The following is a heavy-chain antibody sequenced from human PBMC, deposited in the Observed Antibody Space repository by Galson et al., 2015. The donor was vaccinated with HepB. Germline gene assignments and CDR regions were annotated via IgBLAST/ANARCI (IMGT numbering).Heavy chain of an antibody. CDR3: ARTRRFITTTGNYYYMDV. J-gene: IGHJ6*03. V-gene: IGHV2-70*17. Sequence: PALVKPTQTLTLTCTFSGFSLSTAGMCVSWIRQPPGKAPEWLARIDWDDDEFYSTSLRTRLTISKDTSKNQVVLTMTNMDPVDTATYYCARTRRFITTTGNYYYMDVWGKGTTVTVSS. CDR2: IDWDDDE. CDR1: GFSLSTAGMC. D-gene: IGHD1-1*01.